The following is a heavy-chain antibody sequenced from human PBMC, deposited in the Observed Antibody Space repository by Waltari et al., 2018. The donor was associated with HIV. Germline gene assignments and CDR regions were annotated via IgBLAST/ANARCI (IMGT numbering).Heavy chain of an antibody. J-gene: IGHJ6*02. Sequence: LVQSGGGVGQPGRSLRLSCAASGVIISNHAMHWVRQSVGKRREWVAVITFDGGKECVTDSVKGRFIISRDNARDTVYLQMKVLKVEDSGVYYCVRRSVVGFDLWGQGTAVLVS. CDR3: VRRSVVGFDL. CDR2: ITFDGGKE. CDR1: GVIISNHA. D-gene: IGHD6-19*01. V-gene: IGHV3-30*04.